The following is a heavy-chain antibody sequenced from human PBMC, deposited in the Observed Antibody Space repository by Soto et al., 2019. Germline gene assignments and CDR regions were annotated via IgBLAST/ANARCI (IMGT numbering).Heavy chain of an antibody. CDR2: IYWDDTK. CDR3: VHRGRSSGLGGDNWFDP. J-gene: IGHJ5*02. V-gene: IGHV2-5*02. CDR1: GFSLSTSPVA. Sequence: QITLKESGPTLVKPTQTLTLTCTFSGFSLSTSPVAVGWIRQPPGKALEWLAIIYWDDTKHYSPSLNSRLTITKDTSKNQVVLIMTNMDPVDTATYYCVHRGRSSGLGGDNWFDPWGQGTLVTVSS. D-gene: IGHD3-22*01.